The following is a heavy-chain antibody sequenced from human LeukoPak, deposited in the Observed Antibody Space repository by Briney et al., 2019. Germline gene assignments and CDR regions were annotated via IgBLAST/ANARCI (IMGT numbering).Heavy chain of an antibody. D-gene: IGHD3-3*01. J-gene: IGHJ4*02. CDR3: ARLGAGPTYYDFWSGYSSFYFDY. Sequence: SQTLSLTCAISGDSVSSKSAAWNWIRQSPSRGLEWLGRTYYRSKWYNDYAVSVKSRITINPDTSKNQFSLQLNSVTPEDTAVYYCARLGAGPTYYDFWSGYSSFYFDYWGQGTLVTVSS. CDR1: GDSVSSKSAA. CDR2: TYYRSKWYN. V-gene: IGHV6-1*01.